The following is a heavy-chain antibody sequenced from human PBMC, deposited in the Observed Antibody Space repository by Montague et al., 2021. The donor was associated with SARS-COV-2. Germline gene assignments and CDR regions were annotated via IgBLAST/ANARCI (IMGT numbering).Heavy chain of an antibody. D-gene: IGHD6-6*01. Sequence: SETLSLTCTVSGGSISSYYWSWIRQPPGKGLEWIGDINYSGRTNYNPSLKSRVTLLVDTSKNHFSLKLSSVTAADTAVYYCARVPDGSSGFYYYYYGIDVWGQGTTVAVSS. CDR3: ARVPDGSSGFYYYYYGIDV. CDR2: INYSGRT. CDR1: GGSISSYY. J-gene: IGHJ6*02. V-gene: IGHV4-59*13.